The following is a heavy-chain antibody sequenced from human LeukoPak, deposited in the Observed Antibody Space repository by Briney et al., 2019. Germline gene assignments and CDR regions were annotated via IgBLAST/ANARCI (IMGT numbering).Heavy chain of an antibody. Sequence: GGALRLSCAASGFTFSSFVMHWVRPPTGQGLEWVSTIVTSNDTYYPGSWEGRFTLSRDNAKNSLYLQMNSLTAGDTAVYYCARGPPRGIDYYMDVCGKGTTVTVSS. J-gene: IGHJ6*03. D-gene: IGHD1-1*01. CDR1: GFTFSSFV. V-gene: IGHV3-13*01. CDR3: ARGPPRGIDYYMDV. CDR2: IVTSNDT.